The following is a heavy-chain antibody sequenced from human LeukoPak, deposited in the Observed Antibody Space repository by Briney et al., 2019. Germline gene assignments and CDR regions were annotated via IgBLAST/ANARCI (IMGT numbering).Heavy chain of an antibody. V-gene: IGHV1-18*01. Sequence: GASVKVSCKASGYTFASYGISWVRQATGQGLEWMGWISAYNGNTNYAQKLQGRVTMTTDTSTSTAYMELRSLRSDDTAVYYCARDRGDIVVVPAAIGGYWGQGTLVTVSS. CDR3: ARDRGDIVVVPAAIGGY. CDR2: ISAYNGNT. J-gene: IGHJ4*02. CDR1: GYTFASYG. D-gene: IGHD2-2*02.